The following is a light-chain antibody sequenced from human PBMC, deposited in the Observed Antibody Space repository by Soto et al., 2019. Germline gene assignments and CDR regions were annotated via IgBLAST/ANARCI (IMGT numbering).Light chain of an antibody. CDR3: QLANSFPLP. CDR2: AAS. V-gene: IGKV1-12*01. Sequence: QLTLTLSSVSPSERDRLTITCRASQGIASWLAWYQQQPGKAPKLLIYAASSLQSGVPSRFSGSGSGTDFTLTISSLQPEDFGTYYCQLANSFPLPFGGGTKVDI. J-gene: IGKJ4*01. CDR1: QGIASW.